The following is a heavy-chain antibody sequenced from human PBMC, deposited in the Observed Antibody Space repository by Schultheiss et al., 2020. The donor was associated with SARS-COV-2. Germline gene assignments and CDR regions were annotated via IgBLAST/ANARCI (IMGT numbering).Heavy chain of an antibody. J-gene: IGHJ4*02. D-gene: IGHD2-15*01. CDR1: GYTFTGYY. CDR3: AKDNGHGGYPSYYFDY. Sequence: ASVKVSCKASGYTFTGYYMYWVRQAAGQGLEWMGWINPNSGGTNYAQKFQGWVTMTRDTSISTAYMELSRLRSDDTAVYYCAKDNGHGGYPSYYFDYWGQGTLVTVSS. V-gene: IGHV1-2*04. CDR2: INPNSGGT.